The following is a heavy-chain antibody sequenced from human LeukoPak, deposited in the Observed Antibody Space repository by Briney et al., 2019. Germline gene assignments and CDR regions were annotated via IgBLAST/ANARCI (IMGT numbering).Heavy chain of an antibody. D-gene: IGHD2-2*01. CDR3: ARGPRYCSSTSCEGNGMDV. CDR2: VYTNGNT. CDR1: GVSISSYY. J-gene: IGHJ6*02. V-gene: IGHV4-4*07. Sequence: SETLSLTCTVSGVSISSYYWSWVRQPAGKGLEWVGRVYTNGNTNYNPSLKSRVTMSVDTSKNPFSLKLSSVTAADTAVYYCARGPRYCSSTSCEGNGMDVWGQGTTVTVSS.